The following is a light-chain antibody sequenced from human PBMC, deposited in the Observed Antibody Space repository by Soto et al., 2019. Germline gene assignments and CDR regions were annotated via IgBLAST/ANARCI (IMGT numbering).Light chain of an antibody. V-gene: IGLV2-14*01. Sequence: QSALTQPASVSGSPGQSITISCTGTSSDVGGYNYVSWYQQHPGKAPKLMIYDVSNRPSGVSNRFSGSKSGNTASLTISGLQAEDEADYYCSSYTSSSTYVVFGGVTK. CDR3: SSYTSSSTYVV. J-gene: IGLJ2*01. CDR2: DVS. CDR1: SSDVGGYNY.